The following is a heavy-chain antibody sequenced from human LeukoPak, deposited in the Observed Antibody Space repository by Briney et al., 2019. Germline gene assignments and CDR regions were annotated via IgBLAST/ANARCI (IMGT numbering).Heavy chain of an antibody. CDR1: GFTFSNYA. Sequence: GRSLRLSCEASGFTFSNYAMHWVRQAPGKGLEWVALISDGGTHEYYPDSVKGRFTISRDNSRNTLYLQMNSLRPEDTAVYYCAIHDYSNYGSFDYWGQGTLVTVSS. J-gene: IGHJ4*02. CDR3: AIHDYSNYGSFDY. V-gene: IGHV3-30*03. CDR2: ISDGGTHE. D-gene: IGHD4-11*01.